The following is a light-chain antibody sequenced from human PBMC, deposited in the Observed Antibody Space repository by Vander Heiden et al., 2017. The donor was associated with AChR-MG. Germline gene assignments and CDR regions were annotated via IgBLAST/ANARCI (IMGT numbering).Light chain of an antibody. CDR1: QSVSSNF. J-gene: IGKJ2*01. Sequence: ELVLTQSPGTLSLSPGERATLSCRASQSVSSNFLVWYQQKPGQAPRLLSDGASSRATGIPDKFTGSGSGTDVTLTISRLEPEDVAVYYCQQYGSSPNTFGQGTKLEIK. V-gene: IGKV3-20*01. CDR2: GAS. CDR3: QQYGSSPNT.